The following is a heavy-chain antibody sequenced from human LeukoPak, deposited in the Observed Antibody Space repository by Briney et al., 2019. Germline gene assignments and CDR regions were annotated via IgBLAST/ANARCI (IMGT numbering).Heavy chain of an antibody. CDR1: GGSISSYY. Sequence: TSGTLSLTCTVSGGSISSYYWSWIRQPPGKGLEWIGYIYYSGSTNYNPSLKSRVTISVDTSKNQFSLKLSSVTAADTAVYYCARQKDDYGDYVGWFDPWGQGTLVTVSS. V-gene: IGHV4-59*01. D-gene: IGHD4-17*01. CDR3: ARQKDDYGDYVGWFDP. J-gene: IGHJ5*02. CDR2: IYYSGST.